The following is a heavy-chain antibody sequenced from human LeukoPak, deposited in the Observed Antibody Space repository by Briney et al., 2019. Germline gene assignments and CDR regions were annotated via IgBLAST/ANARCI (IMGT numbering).Heavy chain of an antibody. Sequence: PGGSLRLSCAASGFTFSNAWMSWVRQAPGKGLEWVGRIKSKTDGGTTDYAAPVKDRFTISRDDSKNTLYLQMDSLKTEDTAVYYCTTSACTNGVCYTSVDYWGQGTLVTVSS. D-gene: IGHD2-8*01. CDR1: GFTFSNAW. CDR3: TTSACTNGVCYTSVDY. CDR2: IKSKTDGGTT. J-gene: IGHJ4*02. V-gene: IGHV3-15*01.